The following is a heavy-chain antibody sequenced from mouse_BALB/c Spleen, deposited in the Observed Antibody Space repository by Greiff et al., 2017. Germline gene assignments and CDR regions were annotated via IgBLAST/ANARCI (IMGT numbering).Heavy chain of an antibody. CDR3: ARELGRGAY. J-gene: IGHJ3*01. V-gene: IGHV5-9-4*01. Sequence: EVKLMESGGGLVKPGGSLKLSCAASVFTFSSYAMSWVRQSPEKRLEWVAEISSGGSYTYYPDTVTGRFTISRDNAKNTLYLEMSSLRSEDTAMYYCARELGRGAYWGQGTLVTVSA. CDR2: ISSGGSYT. D-gene: IGHD4-1*01. CDR1: VFTFSSYA.